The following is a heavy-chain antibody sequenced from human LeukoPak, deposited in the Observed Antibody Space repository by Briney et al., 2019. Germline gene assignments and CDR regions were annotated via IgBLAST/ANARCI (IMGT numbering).Heavy chain of an antibody. CDR1: GYTFTSYY. V-gene: IGHV1-46*01. CDR2: INPSGGST. CDR3: ARDGITSVPAKKGFDP. Sequence: ASVKVSCKASGYTFTSYYMHWVRQAPGQGLEWMGIINPSGGSTSYAQKFQGRVTMTRDTSISTAYMELSRLRSDDTAVYYCARDGITSVPAKKGFDPWGQGTLVTVSS. D-gene: IGHD2-2*01. J-gene: IGHJ5*02.